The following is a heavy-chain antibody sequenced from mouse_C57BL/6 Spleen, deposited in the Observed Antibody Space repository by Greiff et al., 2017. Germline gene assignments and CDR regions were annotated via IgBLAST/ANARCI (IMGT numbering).Heavy chain of an antibody. Sequence: VQLQQPGAELVRPGSSVKLSCKASGYTFTSYWMHWVKQRPIQGLEWSGNIDPSDSETHYNQKFKDKATLTVDKSSSTAYMQLSSLTSEDSAVYYCARDSYYYGSSLDYWGQGTTLTVSS. CDR3: ARDSYYYGSSLDY. CDR1: GYTFTSYW. J-gene: IGHJ2*01. D-gene: IGHD1-1*01. CDR2: IDPSDSET. V-gene: IGHV1-52*01.